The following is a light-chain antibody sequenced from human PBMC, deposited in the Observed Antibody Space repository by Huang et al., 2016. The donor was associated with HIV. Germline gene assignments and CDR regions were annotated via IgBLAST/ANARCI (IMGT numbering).Light chain of an antibody. CDR2: WAS. Sequence: DIVMTQSPDSLAVSLGERATINCKSSQTVLDRSNNKNYLAWYQQKPGQPPKLLIYWASSRESGVPDRVSGSGSGTDFTLTISSLQAEDVAVYYCHQYYDTPYSFGQGTKLEIK. V-gene: IGKV4-1*01. J-gene: IGKJ2*01. CDR3: HQYYDTPYS. CDR1: QTVLDRSNNKNY.